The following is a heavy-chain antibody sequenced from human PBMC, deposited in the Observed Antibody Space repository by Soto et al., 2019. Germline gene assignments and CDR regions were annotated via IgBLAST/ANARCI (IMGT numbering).Heavy chain of an antibody. CDR3: ARDGGLQYCSSTSCYDY. V-gene: IGHV1-3*01. CDR1: GYTFTSYA. CDR2: INAGNGNT. D-gene: IGHD2-2*01. Sequence: QVQLVQSGAEVKKPGASVKVSCKASGYTFTSYAMHWVRQAPGQRLEWMGWINAGNGNTKYSQKFQGRVTIHRDTSASTAYMELSSLRSEDTAVYYCARDGGLQYCSSTSCYDYWGQGTLVTVSS. J-gene: IGHJ4*02.